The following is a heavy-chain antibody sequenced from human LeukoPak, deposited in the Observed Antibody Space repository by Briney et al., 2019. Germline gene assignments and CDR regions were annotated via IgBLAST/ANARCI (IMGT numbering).Heavy chain of an antibody. CDR3: AKAYYDSSGYYYIPFDY. D-gene: IGHD3-22*01. CDR1: GFTFSSYA. V-gene: IGHV3-23*01. J-gene: IGHJ4*02. Sequence: GGSLRLSCAASGFTFSSYAMSWVREAPGKGLEWVSAISGSGGSTYYADSVKGRFTISRDNSKNTLYLQMNSLRAEDTAVYYCAKAYYDSSGYYYIPFDYWGQGTLVTVSS. CDR2: ISGSGGST.